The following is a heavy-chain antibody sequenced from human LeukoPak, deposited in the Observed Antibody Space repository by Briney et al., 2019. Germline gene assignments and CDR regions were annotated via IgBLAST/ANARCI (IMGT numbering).Heavy chain of an antibody. CDR1: GGSISSGSYY. J-gene: IGHJ4*02. CDR2: IYTSGST. Sequence: SETLSLTCTVSGGSISSGSYYWSWLRQPAGKGLEWIGRIYTSGSTNYNPSLKSRVTISVDTSKNQFSLKLSSVTAADTAVYYCARGILGVTDYWGQGTLVTVSS. CDR3: ARGILGVTDY. V-gene: IGHV4-61*02. D-gene: IGHD3-3*01.